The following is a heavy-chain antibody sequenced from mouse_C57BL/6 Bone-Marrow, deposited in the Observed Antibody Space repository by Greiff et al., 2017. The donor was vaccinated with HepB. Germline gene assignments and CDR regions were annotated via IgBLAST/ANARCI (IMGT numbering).Heavy chain of an antibody. Sequence: QVQLQQSGAELMKPGASVKLSCKATGYTFTGYWIEWVKQRPRHGLEWIGEILPGSGSTNYNEKFKGKATFTADTSSNTAYMQLSSLTTEDSAIYYCASQGGSFNWAWFAYWGQGTLVTVSA. CDR1: GYTFTGYW. J-gene: IGHJ3*01. D-gene: IGHD4-1*02. CDR2: ILPGSGST. CDR3: ASQGGSFNWAWFAY. V-gene: IGHV1-9*01.